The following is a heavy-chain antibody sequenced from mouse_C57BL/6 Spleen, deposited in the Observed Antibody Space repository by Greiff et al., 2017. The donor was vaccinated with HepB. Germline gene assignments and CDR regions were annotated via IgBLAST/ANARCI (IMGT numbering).Heavy chain of an antibody. D-gene: IGHD1-1*01. CDR3: AREALRRFDV. CDR1: GYTFTSYW. CDR2: IDPSDSYT. J-gene: IGHJ1*03. V-gene: IGHV1-69*01. Sequence: QVQLKESGAELVMPGASVKLSCKASGYTFTSYWMHWVKQRPGQGLEWIGEIDPSDSYTNYNQKFKGKSTLTVDKSSSTAYMQLSSLTSEDSAVYYCAREALRRFDVWGTGTTVTVSS.